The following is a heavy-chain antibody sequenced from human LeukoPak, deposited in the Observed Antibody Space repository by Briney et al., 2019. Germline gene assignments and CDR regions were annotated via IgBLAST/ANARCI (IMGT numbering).Heavy chain of an antibody. CDR3: ARGVYCSSTSCNSGLGYYYYYMDV. V-gene: IGHV1-2*02. CDR1: GYTFTGHY. CDR2: INPNTGVT. D-gene: IGHD2-2*01. J-gene: IGHJ6*03. Sequence: ASMKVSCKTSGYTFTGHYMHWVRQAPGQGLEWMGWINPNTGVTNYVQKFQGRVTMTRGTSMRTAYMELSRVTSDDTAVYYCARGVYCSSTSCNSGLGYYYYYMDVWGKGTTVTISS.